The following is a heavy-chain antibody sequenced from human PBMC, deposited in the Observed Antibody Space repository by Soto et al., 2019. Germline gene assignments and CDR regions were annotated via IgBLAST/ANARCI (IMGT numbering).Heavy chain of an antibody. CDR3: ARDVTAMEALYYYDT. CDR2: ILPFLGTT. V-gene: IGHV1-69*08. D-gene: IGHD5-18*01. J-gene: IGHJ4*02. Sequence: QLQLVQSGAAVKKPGSSVKVSCKASGGTLNTYTISWVRQAPGQGLEWMGSILPFLGTTNYARKFQGRGTINADQSTSTMELSSLRSEDTAVYFCARDVTAMEALYYYDTWGQGTLVTVSS. CDR1: GGTLNTYT.